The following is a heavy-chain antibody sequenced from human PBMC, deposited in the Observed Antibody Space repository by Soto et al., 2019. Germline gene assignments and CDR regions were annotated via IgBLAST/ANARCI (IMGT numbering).Heavy chain of an antibody. CDR3: AKDDPADFEIFGVVIPNLNYYYYGMDV. Sequence: GSLRLSCAATGFTFSSYGMHWVLQAPGKGLEGVAVISYDGSNKYYADSVKGRFTISRDNSKNTLYLQMNSLRAEDTAVYYCAKDDPADFEIFGVVIPNLNYYYYGMDVWGQGT. D-gene: IGHD3-3*01. V-gene: IGHV3-30*18. CDR1: GFTFSSYG. J-gene: IGHJ6*02. CDR2: ISYDGSNK.